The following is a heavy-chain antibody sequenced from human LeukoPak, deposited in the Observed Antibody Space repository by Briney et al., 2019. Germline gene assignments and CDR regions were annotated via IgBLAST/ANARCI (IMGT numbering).Heavy chain of an antibody. CDR1: GFTFSNYG. Sequence: PGGSLKLSCAASGFTFSNYGMHWVRQAPGKGLEWVAVISYDGSVKYYADSVKGRFTISRDNSKNTLYLQMSSLRPEDTAVYYCAKDFRLTTVTDAFFDYWGQGTLVTVSS. CDR2: ISYDGSVK. J-gene: IGHJ4*02. D-gene: IGHD4-17*01. V-gene: IGHV3-30*18. CDR3: AKDFRLTTVTDAFFDY.